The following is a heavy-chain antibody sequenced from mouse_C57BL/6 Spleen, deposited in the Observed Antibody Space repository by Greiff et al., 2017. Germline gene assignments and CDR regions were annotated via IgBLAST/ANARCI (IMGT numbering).Heavy chain of an antibody. V-gene: IGHV5-16*01. CDR3: ARDYWYAMDY. CDR1: GFTFSDYY. D-gene: IGHD1-1*01. J-gene: IGHJ4*01. CDR2: INYDGSST. Sequence: EVKLVESEGGLVQPGSSMKLSCTASGFTFSDYYMAWVRQVPEKGLEWVANINYDGSSTYYLESLKSRFIISRDNAKNIRYLQLSSLKSEDTATYYCARDYWYAMDYWGQGTSVTVSS.